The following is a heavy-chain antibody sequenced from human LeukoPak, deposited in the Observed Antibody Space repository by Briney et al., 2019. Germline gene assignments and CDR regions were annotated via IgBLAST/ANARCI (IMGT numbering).Heavy chain of an antibody. CDR1: GFTFSSYS. V-gene: IGHV3-21*01. CDR3: ARDQKLDDAFDI. Sequence: GGSLRLSCAASGFTFSSYSMNWVRQAPGKGLEWVSSISSSSSYIYYADSVKGRFTISRDNAKNSLYLQMYSLRAEDTAVYYCARDQKLDDAFDIWGQGTMVTVSS. D-gene: IGHD1-1*01. CDR2: ISSSSSYI. J-gene: IGHJ3*02.